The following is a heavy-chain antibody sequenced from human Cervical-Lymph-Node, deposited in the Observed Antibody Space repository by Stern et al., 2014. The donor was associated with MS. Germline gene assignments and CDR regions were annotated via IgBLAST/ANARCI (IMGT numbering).Heavy chain of an antibody. V-gene: IGHV5-51*03. CDR3: ARSPATPSGYDRFDY. CDR1: GYLFDDYW. Sequence: VQLVQSGAEVKKPGESLKISCEASGYLFDDYWIGWVRQMSGRGLELVAIIFPRDSNTRYSPSVQGQATISPEKSISTAHLQWSSLKASDTAMYYCARSPATPSGYDRFDYWGQGALVTVSS. J-gene: IGHJ4*02. CDR2: IFPRDSNT. D-gene: IGHD5-12*01.